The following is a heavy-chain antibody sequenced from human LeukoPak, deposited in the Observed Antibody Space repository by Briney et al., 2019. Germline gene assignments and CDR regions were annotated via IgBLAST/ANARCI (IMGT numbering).Heavy chain of an antibody. J-gene: IGHJ4*02. Sequence: ASVKVSCKVSGYTLTELSMHWVRQAPGKGLEWMGGFDPEDGETIYAQKFQGRVTMTEDTSTDTAYMELSSLRSEDTALYYCATPPRGGSYSTFDYWGQGTLVTVSS. D-gene: IGHD1-26*01. CDR2: FDPEDGET. CDR1: GYTLTELS. V-gene: IGHV1-24*01. CDR3: ATPPRGGSYSTFDY.